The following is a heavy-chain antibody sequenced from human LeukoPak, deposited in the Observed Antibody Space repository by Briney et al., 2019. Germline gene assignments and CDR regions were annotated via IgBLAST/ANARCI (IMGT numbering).Heavy chain of an antibody. V-gene: IGHV3-13*05. CDR3: ARPAGWGRRGGAFDI. D-gene: IGHD6-13*01. CDR2: IGTAGDP. Sequence: PGGSLRLSCAASGFTFSSYDMHWVRQATGKGLEWVSAIGTAGDPYYPGSVKGRFTISRENAKDSLYLQMNSLRAGDTAVYYCARPAGWGRRGGAFDIWGQGTMVTVSS. J-gene: IGHJ3*02. CDR1: GFTFSSYD.